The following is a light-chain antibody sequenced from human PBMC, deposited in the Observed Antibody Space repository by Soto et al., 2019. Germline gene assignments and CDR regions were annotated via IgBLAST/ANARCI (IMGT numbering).Light chain of an antibody. V-gene: IGLV2-11*01. CDR1: SSDVGGYNY. CDR2: DVN. J-gene: IGLJ3*02. Sequence: QSALTQPRSVSGSPGQSVTISCTGASSDVGGYNYVSWYQQHPGKAPKLMIFDVNKRPSGVPDRFSGSKSGNTASLTISGLQAEDEGDYYCCSYEDIYTVWVFGGGTKLTVL. CDR3: CSYEDIYTVWV.